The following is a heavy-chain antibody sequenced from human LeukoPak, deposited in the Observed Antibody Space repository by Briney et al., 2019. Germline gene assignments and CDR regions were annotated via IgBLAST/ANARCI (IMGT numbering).Heavy chain of an antibody. Sequence: SETLSLTCTVSGGSISSSSYYWGWIRQPPGKGLEWIGCIYYSGSTYYNPSLKSRVTISVDTSKNQFSLKLSPVTAADTAVYYCATLVVVTALSGRNVQHWGQGTLVTVSS. J-gene: IGHJ1*01. CDR1: GGSISSSSYY. CDR2: IYYSGST. V-gene: IGHV4-39*01. D-gene: IGHD2-21*02. CDR3: ATLVVVTALSGRNVQH.